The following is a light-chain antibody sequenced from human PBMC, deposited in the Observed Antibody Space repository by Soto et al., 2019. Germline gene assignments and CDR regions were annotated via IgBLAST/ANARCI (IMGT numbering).Light chain of an antibody. CDR1: QDISRW. Sequence: DIQMTQSPSSVSASVGDRVIITCRASQDISRWLAWYQQKPGKAPQLLIYATSTLHSGVPSRFSGSGSGTDFTLTISSLQPEDFAADYCQQANSFPHTLGGGTRVEIK. J-gene: IGKJ4*01. CDR3: QQANSFPHT. CDR2: ATS. V-gene: IGKV1-12*01.